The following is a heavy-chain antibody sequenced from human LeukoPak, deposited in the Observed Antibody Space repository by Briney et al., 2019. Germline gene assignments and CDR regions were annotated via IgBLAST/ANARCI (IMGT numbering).Heavy chain of an antibody. V-gene: IGHV4-59*01. D-gene: IGHD2-15*01. CDR1: VGSIRSYY. CDR2: IYYSGST. J-gene: IGHJ4*02. CDR3: ARGLHYCSGGSCYSDRLGATYDY. Sequence: PSETLSLTCTVSVGSIRSYYWSWIRQPPGKGLEWIGYIYYSGSTNYNPSLKSRVTISVDTSKNQFSLKLSSVTAADTALYYCARGLHYCSGGSCYSDRLGATYDYWGQGTLVTVSS.